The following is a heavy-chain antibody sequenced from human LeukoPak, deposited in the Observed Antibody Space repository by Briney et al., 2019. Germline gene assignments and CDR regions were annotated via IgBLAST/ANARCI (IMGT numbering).Heavy chain of an antibody. J-gene: IGHJ6*02. CDR3: ARDRESYGSGSYYSYYYGMDD. CDR2: ILPIFGTA. V-gene: IGHV1-69*13. D-gene: IGHD3-10*01. CDR1: GGTFSTYG. Sequence: GASVKVSCKASGGTFSTYGISWVRQAPGQGLEWMGGILPIFGTANYAQKFQGRVTITADESTSTAYMELSSLRSEDTAVCYCARDRESYGSGSYYSYYYGMDDWGQGTTVTVSS.